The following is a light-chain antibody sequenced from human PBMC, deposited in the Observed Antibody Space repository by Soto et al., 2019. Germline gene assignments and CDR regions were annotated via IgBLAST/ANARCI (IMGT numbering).Light chain of an antibody. V-gene: IGKV3-11*01. CDR1: QSVSSY. Sequence: EIVLTQSPATLSLSPGERATLSCRASQSVSSYLAWYQQKPGQAPRLLIYDASNRATGIPARFIGSGSGTDFTRTISSLEPEDFAVYYCHQRSNWPPITFGQGTRLEIK. J-gene: IGKJ5*01. CDR3: HQRSNWPPIT. CDR2: DAS.